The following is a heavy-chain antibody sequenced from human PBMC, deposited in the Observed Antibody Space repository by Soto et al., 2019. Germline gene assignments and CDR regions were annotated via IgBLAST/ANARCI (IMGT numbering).Heavy chain of an antibody. CDR1: GFTFSSYW. D-gene: IGHD1-26*01. Sequence: EVQLVESGGGLVQPGGSLRLSCAASGFTFSSYWMSWVSQAPGKGLEWVANIKQDGSEKYYVDSVKGRFTISRDNAKNSLYLQMNSLRAEDTAVYYCARDPRSDGSYFDYWGQGTLVTASS. V-gene: IGHV3-7*03. CDR3: ARDPRSDGSYFDY. CDR2: IKQDGSEK. J-gene: IGHJ4*02.